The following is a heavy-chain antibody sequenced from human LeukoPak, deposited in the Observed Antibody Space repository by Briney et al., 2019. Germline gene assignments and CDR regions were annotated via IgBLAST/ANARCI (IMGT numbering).Heavy chain of an antibody. CDR1: GFDFSTYS. CDR2: IYSGGST. Sequence: GGSLRLSCEVSGFDFSTYSMNWVRQAPGKGLEWVSVIYSGGSTYYADSVKGRFTISRDNSKNTLYLQMNSLRAEDTAVYYCAREGIYGDYNHFDYWGQGTLVTVSS. D-gene: IGHD4-17*01. J-gene: IGHJ4*02. CDR3: AREGIYGDYNHFDY. V-gene: IGHV3-53*01.